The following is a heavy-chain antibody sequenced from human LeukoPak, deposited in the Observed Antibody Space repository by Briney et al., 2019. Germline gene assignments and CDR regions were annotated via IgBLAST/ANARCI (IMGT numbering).Heavy chain of an antibody. V-gene: IGHV4-34*01. CDR2: INHSGST. D-gene: IGHD5-24*01. CDR3: ATYRKRWLQLRDAFDI. CDR1: GGSFSGYY. Sequence: SETLSLTCAVYGGSFSGYYWSWIRQPPGKGLEWIGEINHSGSTNYNPSLKSRVTISVDTSKNQFSLKLSSVTAADTAVYYCATYRKRWLQLRDAFDIWGQGTMVTVSS. J-gene: IGHJ3*02.